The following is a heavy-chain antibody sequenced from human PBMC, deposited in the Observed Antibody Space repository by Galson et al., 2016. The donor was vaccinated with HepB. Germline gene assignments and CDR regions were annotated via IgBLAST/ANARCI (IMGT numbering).Heavy chain of an antibody. J-gene: IGHJ5*02. V-gene: IGHV3-33*01. CDR1: GFTFSRSG. D-gene: IGHD6-19*01. Sequence: SLRLSCAVSGFTFSRSGMHWVRQAPGKGLEWVAVIWSDGSNRYYADSVQGRFTISRDNSKNTLFLQMNSLRAEDTAVYFCARDSHASGWAAYYFDAWGQGTLVTVSS. CDR3: ARDSHASGWAAYYFDA. CDR2: IWSDGSNR.